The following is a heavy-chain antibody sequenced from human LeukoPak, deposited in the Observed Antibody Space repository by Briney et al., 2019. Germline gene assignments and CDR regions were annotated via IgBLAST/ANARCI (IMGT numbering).Heavy chain of an antibody. D-gene: IGHD4-17*01. CDR2: ISAYNGNT. CDR1: GYTFTSYG. J-gene: IGHJ3*02. CDR3: ARSTTVTTLGYAFDI. Sequence: ASVKVSCKASGYTFTSYGISWVRQAPGQGLEWMGWISAYNGNTNYAQKLQGRVTMTTDTSTSTAYMELRSLRSDDTAVYYCARSTTVTTLGYAFDIWGQGTMVTVSS. V-gene: IGHV1-18*01.